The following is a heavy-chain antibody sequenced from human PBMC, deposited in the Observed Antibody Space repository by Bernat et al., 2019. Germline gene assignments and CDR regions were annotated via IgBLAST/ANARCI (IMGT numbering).Heavy chain of an antibody. D-gene: IGHD2-2*01. CDR1: GGSIGSNNYY. CDR2: IFYTGST. J-gene: IGHJ4*02. V-gene: IGHV4-39*01. CDR3: ARQIRGGLVPTTITYS. Sequence: QLQLQGSGPGLVRPSETLSLTCSVSGGSIGSNNYYWGWIRQPPGKGLEWIGSIFYTGSTYYNPPLKSRVTISVDTSKNQFSLRLSSVTAADTAVYYCARQIRGGLVPTTITYSWGLGALVTVSS.